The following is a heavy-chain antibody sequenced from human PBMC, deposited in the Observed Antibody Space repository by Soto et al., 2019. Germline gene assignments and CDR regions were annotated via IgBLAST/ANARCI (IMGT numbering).Heavy chain of an antibody. J-gene: IGHJ6*02. D-gene: IGHD3-9*01. V-gene: IGHV4-39*01. CDR3: ARQGKLRYFDWLPHPYYYYGRAG. CDR2: IYYSGST. Sequence: SETLSLTCTVSGGSISSSSYYWGWIRQPPGKGLEWIGSIYYSGSTYYNPSLKSRVTISVDTSKNQFSLKLSSVTTADTAVYYCARQGKLRYFDWLPHPYYYYGRAGWGQGTTVTVP. CDR1: GGSISSSSYY.